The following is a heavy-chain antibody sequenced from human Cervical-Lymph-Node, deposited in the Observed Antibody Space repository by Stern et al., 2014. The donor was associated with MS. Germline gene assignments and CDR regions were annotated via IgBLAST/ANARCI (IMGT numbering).Heavy chain of an antibody. D-gene: IGHD5-18*01. Sequence: QVQLVESGSEVRKPGASVKVSCQASGYSFINYDIFWVRQATGQGLEWMGWMNPNNGNTGHAKKFQGRVTMTRNTSISTAYMELSSLRSDDTAVYYCVRGGFSYGYGLDAWGQGTAVTVSS. CDR2: MNPNNGNT. V-gene: IGHV1-8*01. J-gene: IGHJ6*02. CDR1: GYSFINYD. CDR3: VRGGFSYGYGLDA.